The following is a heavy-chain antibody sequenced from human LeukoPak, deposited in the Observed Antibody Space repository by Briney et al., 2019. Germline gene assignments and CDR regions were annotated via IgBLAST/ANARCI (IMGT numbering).Heavy chain of an antibody. J-gene: IGHJ6*03. Sequence: GGSLRLSCAASRFTFSDYYMSWIRQAPGKGLEWVSYISSSGSTIYYADSVKGRFTISRDNAKNSLYLQMNSLRAEDTAVYYCAREVYDFWSGYSYYYYMDVWGKGTTVTVSS. CDR1: RFTFSDYY. V-gene: IGHV3-11*04. CDR2: ISSSGSTI. CDR3: AREVYDFWSGYSYYYYMDV. D-gene: IGHD3-3*01.